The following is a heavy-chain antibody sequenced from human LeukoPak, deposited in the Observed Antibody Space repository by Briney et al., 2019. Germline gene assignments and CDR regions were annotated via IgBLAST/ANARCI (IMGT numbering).Heavy chain of an antibody. J-gene: IGHJ4*02. CDR3: ARHSPEMATSPFDY. D-gene: IGHD5-24*01. V-gene: IGHV4-34*01. Sequence: SETLSLTCAVYGGSFSGYYWSWIRQPPGKGLEWIGEINHSGSTNYNPSLKSRVTISVDTSKNQFSLKLSSVTAADTAVYYCARHSPEMATSPFDYWGQGTLVTVSS. CDR1: GGSFSGYY. CDR2: INHSGST.